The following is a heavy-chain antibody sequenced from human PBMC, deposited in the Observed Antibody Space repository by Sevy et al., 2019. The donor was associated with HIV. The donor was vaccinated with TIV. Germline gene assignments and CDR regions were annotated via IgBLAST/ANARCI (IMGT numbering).Heavy chain of an antibody. CDR3: VRDRIAAAGGYFDY. CDR2: ISYIGST. CDR1: GGSVSSGNSY. D-gene: IGHD6-13*01. J-gene: IGHJ4*02. V-gene: IGHV4-61*01. Sequence: SETLSLTCTVSGGSVSSGNSYWSWIRQPPGKGLEWIGYISYIGSTNYNPSLKSRVTISVDTSKNQMSLRLSSLTAADTAIYYCVRDRIAAAGGYFDYWGQGTLVTVSS.